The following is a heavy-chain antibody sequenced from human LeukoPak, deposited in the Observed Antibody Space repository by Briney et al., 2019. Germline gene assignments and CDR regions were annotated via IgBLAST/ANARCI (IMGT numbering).Heavy chain of an antibody. D-gene: IGHD2-15*01. V-gene: IGHV3-21*01. Sequence: GGSLRLPCAASGFTFSKNCMNWVRQAPGKGLEWVSSISTSGSYIYYADSVKGRFTISRDNAKKSLYLQMNSLRAEDTAVYYCARDSEVVVGGSSWFDPWGQGTLVTVSS. CDR3: ARDSEVVVGGSSWFDP. CDR1: GFTFSKNC. CDR2: ISTSGSYI. J-gene: IGHJ5*02.